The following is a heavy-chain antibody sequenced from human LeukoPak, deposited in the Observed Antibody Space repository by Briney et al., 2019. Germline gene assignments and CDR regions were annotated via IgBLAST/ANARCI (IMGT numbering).Heavy chain of an antibody. D-gene: IGHD6-13*01. CDR2: INSDGSST. Sequence: PGGSLRLSCAASGFTFSSYWMHWVRQAPGKGLVWVSRINSDGSSTSYADSVKGRFTISRDNAKNTLYLQMNSLRAEDTAVYYCARDYSSSWYSYYYYGMDVWGQGTTVTVSS. V-gene: IGHV3-74*01. CDR3: ARDYSSSWYSYYYYGMDV. J-gene: IGHJ6*02. CDR1: GFTFSSYW.